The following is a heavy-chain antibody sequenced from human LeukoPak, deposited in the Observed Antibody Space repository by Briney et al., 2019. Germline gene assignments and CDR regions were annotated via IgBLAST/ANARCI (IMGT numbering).Heavy chain of an antibody. Sequence: PSETLSLTCTVSGGSISSYYWSWIRQPPGKGLEWIGYIYYSGSTNYNPSLKSRVTISVDTSKNQFSLKLSSVTAADTAVYYCARLKYYYDSSPRYWFDPWGQGTLVTVSS. V-gene: IGHV4-59*08. CDR2: IYYSGST. CDR3: ARLKYYYDSSPRYWFDP. J-gene: IGHJ5*02. CDR1: GGSISSYY. D-gene: IGHD3-22*01.